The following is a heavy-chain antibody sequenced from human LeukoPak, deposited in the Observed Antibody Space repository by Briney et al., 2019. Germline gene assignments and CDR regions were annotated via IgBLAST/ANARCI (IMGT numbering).Heavy chain of an antibody. D-gene: IGHD6-13*01. CDR3: ARIIAAAGTQCMDV. Sequence: ASVKVSCKASGGTFSSYAISWVRQAPGQGLEWMGRIIPILGIANYAQKFQGRVTMTRNTSISTAYMELSSLRSEDTAVYYCARIIAAAGTQCMDVWGQGTTVTVSS. CDR1: GGTFSSYA. J-gene: IGHJ6*02. V-gene: IGHV1-69*04. CDR2: IIPILGIA.